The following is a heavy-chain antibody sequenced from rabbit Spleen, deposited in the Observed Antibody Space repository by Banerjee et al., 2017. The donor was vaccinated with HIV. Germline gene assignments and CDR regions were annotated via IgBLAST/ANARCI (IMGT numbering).Heavy chain of an antibody. D-gene: IGHD1-1*01. V-gene: IGHV1S40*01. CDR2: VYGGSLGST. CDR3: ARNYVNAFDP. Sequence: QSLEESGGDLVKPGASLTLTCTASRFSFSSSDYMCWVRQAPGKGLEWVACVYGGSLGSTVYASWARGRFTISKTSSTTVTLQMTSLTAADTATYFCARNYVNAFDPWGPGTLVTVS. J-gene: IGHJ2*01. CDR1: RFSFSSSDY.